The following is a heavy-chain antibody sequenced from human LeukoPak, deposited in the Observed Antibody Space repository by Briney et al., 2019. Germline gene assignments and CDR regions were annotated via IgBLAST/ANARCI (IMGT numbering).Heavy chain of an antibody. CDR2: IYYSGST. D-gene: IGHD6-13*01. Sequence: SETLSLTCTVSGGSISSYYWSWIRQPPGKGLEWIGYIYYSGSTNYNPSLKSRVTISVDTSKNQLSLKLSSVTAADTAVYYCARVGIASYYFDYWGQGTLVTVSS. CDR3: ARVGIASYYFDY. CDR1: GGSISSYY. J-gene: IGHJ4*02. V-gene: IGHV4-59*12.